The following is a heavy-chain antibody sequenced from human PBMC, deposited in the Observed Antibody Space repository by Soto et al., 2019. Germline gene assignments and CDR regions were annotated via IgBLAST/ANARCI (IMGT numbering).Heavy chain of an antibody. Sequence: GGSLRLSCAASGFTFSSYAMSWVRQAPGKGLEWVSAISGSGGSIGYADSVKGRFTISRDNAKNSLYLQMNSLRAEDTALYYCAKTGLELYYFDYWGQGTLVTVSS. CDR2: ISGSGGSI. CDR1: GFTFSSYA. D-gene: IGHD3-3*01. V-gene: IGHV3-23*01. CDR3: AKTGLELYYFDY. J-gene: IGHJ4*02.